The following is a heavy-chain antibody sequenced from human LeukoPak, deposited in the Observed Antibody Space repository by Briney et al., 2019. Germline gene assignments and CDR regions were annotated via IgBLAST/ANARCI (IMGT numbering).Heavy chain of an antibody. J-gene: IGHJ3*02. V-gene: IGHV4-31*03. CDR1: VGSISSGGYC. D-gene: IGHD6-13*01. Sequence: SQTLSVTCIVSVGSISSGGYCWSWIRQHPGKCLEWLGYIYYSGSTYYNPSLKSRVTISVDTSKHQFSLKLSSVTAADTTVYYCARDLGAAAGLAFDIWGQGTMVTVSS. CDR3: ARDLGAAAGLAFDI. CDR2: IYYSGST.